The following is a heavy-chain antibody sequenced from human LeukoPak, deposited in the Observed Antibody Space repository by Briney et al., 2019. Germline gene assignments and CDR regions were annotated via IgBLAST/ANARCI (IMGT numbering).Heavy chain of an antibody. V-gene: IGHV3-7*01. CDR1: GFTFSSYW. D-gene: IGHD5-12*01. J-gene: IGHJ4*02. CDR3: ATQITYVDIVDDGYFEY. CDR2: IKQDGSEK. Sequence: QPGGSLRLSCAASGFTFSSYWMSWVRQAPGKGLEWVANIKQDGSEKYYVDSVKGRFTISRDNAKNSLYLQMNSLRAEDTAVYYCATQITYVDIVDDGYFEYWGQGTLVTVSS.